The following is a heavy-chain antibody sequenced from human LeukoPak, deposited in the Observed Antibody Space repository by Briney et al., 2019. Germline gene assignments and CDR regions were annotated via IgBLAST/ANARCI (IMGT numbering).Heavy chain of an antibody. D-gene: IGHD3-22*01. Sequence: GGSLRLSCAASGFTFSDYYMSWIRQAPGKGLEWVSAISGSGGSTYYADSVKGRFTISRDNSKNTLYLQMNSLRAEDTAVYYCAKDRGMIRGEFDYWGQGTLVTVSS. CDR1: GFTFSDYY. J-gene: IGHJ4*02. CDR2: ISGSGGST. CDR3: AKDRGMIRGEFDY. V-gene: IGHV3-23*01.